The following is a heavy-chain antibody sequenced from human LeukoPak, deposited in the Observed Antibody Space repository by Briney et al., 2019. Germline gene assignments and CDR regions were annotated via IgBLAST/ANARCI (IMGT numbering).Heavy chain of an antibody. CDR1: GGSISSYY. CDR2: IYYSGST. V-gene: IGHV4-59*01. Sequence: SETLSLTCTVSGGSISSYYWSWIRQPPGKGLEWIGYIYYSGSTNYNPSLKSRVTISVDTSKNQFSLKLSSVTAADTAVYYCARDALNSSGWYRSYNWFDPWGQGTLVTVSS. CDR3: ARDALNSSGWYRSYNWFDP. J-gene: IGHJ5*02. D-gene: IGHD6-19*01.